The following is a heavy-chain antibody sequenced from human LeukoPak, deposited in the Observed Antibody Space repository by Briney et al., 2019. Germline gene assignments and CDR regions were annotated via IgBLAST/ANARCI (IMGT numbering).Heavy chain of an antibody. Sequence: GGSLRLSCAASGFTFSSYAMSWVRQAPGKGLEWVSAISGSGGSTYYADSVKGRFTISRDNSKNTLYLQMNSLRAEDTAVYYCARDRGYSSSWYTHLDPWGQGTLVTVSS. CDR3: ARDRGYSSSWYTHLDP. CDR2: ISGSGGST. CDR1: GFTFSSYA. J-gene: IGHJ5*02. V-gene: IGHV3-23*01. D-gene: IGHD6-13*01.